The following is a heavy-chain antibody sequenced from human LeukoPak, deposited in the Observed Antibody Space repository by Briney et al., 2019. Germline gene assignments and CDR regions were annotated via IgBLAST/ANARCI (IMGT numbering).Heavy chain of an antibody. CDR3: AKGSRGYYYG. D-gene: IGHD5-18*01. CDR1: GGSVSSGDYY. Sequence: SETLSLTCTVSGGSVSSGDYYWRWLRQPPGTGLEWIAYIYYSGSTNYNPSLKSRVTIPVDTSKNQFSLNLSSVTAADTAVYYLAKGSRGYYYGWGQGTLFPAPS. J-gene: IGHJ4*02. CDR2: IYYSGST. V-gene: IGHV4-61*08.